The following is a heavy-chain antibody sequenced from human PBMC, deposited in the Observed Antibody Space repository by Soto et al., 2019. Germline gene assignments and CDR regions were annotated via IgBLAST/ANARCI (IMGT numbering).Heavy chain of an antibody. V-gene: IGHV6-1*01. CDR3: AREGTRYDYYYYYGMDV. Sequence: PAQTLSLTCAISGDSVSSNSAAWNWIRQSPSRGLEWLGRTYYRSKWYNDYAVSVKSRITINPDTSKNQFSLQLNSVTPEDTAVYYCAREGTRYDYYYYYGMDVWGQGTTVIGSS. CDR2: TYYRSKWYN. D-gene: IGHD5-12*01. CDR1: GDSVSSNSAA. J-gene: IGHJ6*02.